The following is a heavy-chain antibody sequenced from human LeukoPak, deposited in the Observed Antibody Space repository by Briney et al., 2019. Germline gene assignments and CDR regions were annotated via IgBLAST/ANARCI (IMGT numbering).Heavy chain of an antibody. V-gene: IGHV5-51*01. J-gene: IGHJ3*02. Sequence: GESLNISCKASGYSFTSYWIGWVRQMPGKGLEWMGIIYPGDSDTRYSPSFQGQVTISADKSISTAYLQWSSLKASDTAMYYCARLIHAYYDFWSGYYTVYDAFDIWGQGTMVTVSS. CDR1: GYSFTSYW. CDR3: ARLIHAYYDFWSGYYTVYDAFDI. D-gene: IGHD3-3*01. CDR2: IYPGDSDT.